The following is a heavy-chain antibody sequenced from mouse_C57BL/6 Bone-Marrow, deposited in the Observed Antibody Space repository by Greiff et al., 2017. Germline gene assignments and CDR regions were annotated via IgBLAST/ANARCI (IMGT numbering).Heavy chain of an antibody. V-gene: IGHV5-6*02. CDR1: GFTFSSYG. Sequence: EVKLMESGGDLVKPGGSLKLSCAASGFTFSSYGMSWVRQTPDKRLEWVATISSGGSYTYYPDSVKGRFTISRDNAKNTLYLQMSSLKSEDTAMYYCARRRIPHWYFDVWGTGTTVTVSS. CDR2: ISSGGSYT. CDR3: ARRRIPHWYFDV. J-gene: IGHJ1*03.